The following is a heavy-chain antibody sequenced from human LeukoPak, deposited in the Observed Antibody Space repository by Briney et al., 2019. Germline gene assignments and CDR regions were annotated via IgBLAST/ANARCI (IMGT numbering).Heavy chain of an antibody. V-gene: IGHV3-48*01. CDR1: GFTFSSCS. CDR3: AREGYYYGSGSGGAFDI. J-gene: IGHJ3*02. Sequence: GGSLRLSCAASGFTFSSCSMNWVRQAPGKGLEWVSYISSSSSTIYYADSVKGRFTISRDNAKNSLYLQMNSLRAEDTAVYYCAREGYYYGSGSGGAFDIWGQGTMVTVSS. CDR2: ISSSSSTI. D-gene: IGHD3-10*01.